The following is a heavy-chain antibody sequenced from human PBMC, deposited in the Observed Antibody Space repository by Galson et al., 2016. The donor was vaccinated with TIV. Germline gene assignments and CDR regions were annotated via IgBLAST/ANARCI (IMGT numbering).Heavy chain of an antibody. V-gene: IGHV3-43D*04. Sequence: SLRLSCAASGFTFDDYAMHWVRQAPGKGLEWVSLISWDNGNRFYADSVKGRFTISRDKSKNSLYLQMNSLRPEDTALYYWVKDIGGGNYFDYYMDVGGKGTTVTVSS. CDR2: ISWDNGNR. CDR3: VKDIGGGNYFDYYMDV. J-gene: IGHJ6*03. CDR1: GFTFDDYA. D-gene: IGHD3-16*01.